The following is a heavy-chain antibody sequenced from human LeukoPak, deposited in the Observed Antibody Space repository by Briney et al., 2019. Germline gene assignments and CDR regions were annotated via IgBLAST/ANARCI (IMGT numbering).Heavy chain of an antibody. D-gene: IGHD3-10*01. CDR3: ARSRSITMVREGLDAFDI. J-gene: IGHJ3*02. CDR1: GGTFSSYA. V-gene: IGHV1-69*13. Sequence: SVKVSCKASGGTFSSYAISWVRQAPGQGLEWMGGIIPIFGTANYAQKFQGRVTITADESTSTAYMELSSLRSEDTAVYYCARSRSITMVREGLDAFDIWGQGTMVTVSS. CDR2: IIPIFGTA.